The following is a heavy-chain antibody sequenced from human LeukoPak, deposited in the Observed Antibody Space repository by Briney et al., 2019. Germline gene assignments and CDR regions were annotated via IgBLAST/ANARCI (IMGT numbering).Heavy chain of an antibody. D-gene: IGHD6-13*01. V-gene: IGHV4-39*01. CDR2: IYYSGST. Sequence: SETLSLTCTVSGGSISTSSYFWGWIRQPPGKGLEWIGSIYYSGSTYYNPSLKSRVTISVDTSKNQFSLKLSSVTAADTAVYYCACSYSSSWYPFDYWGQGTLVTVSS. J-gene: IGHJ4*02. CDR3: ACSYSSSWYPFDY. CDR1: GGSISTSSYF.